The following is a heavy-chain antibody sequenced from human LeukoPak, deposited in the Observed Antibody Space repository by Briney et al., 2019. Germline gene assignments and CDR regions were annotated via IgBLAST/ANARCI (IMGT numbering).Heavy chain of an antibody. CDR2: INPSGGST. CDR1: GYTFTSHY. V-gene: IGHV1-46*01. CDR3: ARDRYCSSTSCLYYFDY. Sequence: GASVKVSCKASGYTFTSHYMHWVRQAPGQGLEWMGIINPSGGSTSYAQKFQGRVTMTRDTSTSTVYMELSSLRSEDTAVYYCARDRYCSSTSCLYYFDYWGQGTLVTVSS. J-gene: IGHJ4*02. D-gene: IGHD2-2*01.